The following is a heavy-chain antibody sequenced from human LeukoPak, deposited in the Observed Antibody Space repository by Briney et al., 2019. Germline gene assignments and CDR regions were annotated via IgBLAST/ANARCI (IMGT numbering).Heavy chain of an antibody. CDR1: GFTVSSNY. CDR3: AKGHLDIAAAGTNY. D-gene: IGHD6-13*01. CDR2: IYSGGST. J-gene: IGHJ4*02. V-gene: IGHV3-53*01. Sequence: HPGGSLRLSCAASGFTVSSNYMSWVRQAPGKGLEWVSVIYSGGSTYYADSVKGRFTISRDNSKNTLYLQMNSLRAEDTAVYYCAKGHLDIAAAGTNYWGQGTLVTVSS.